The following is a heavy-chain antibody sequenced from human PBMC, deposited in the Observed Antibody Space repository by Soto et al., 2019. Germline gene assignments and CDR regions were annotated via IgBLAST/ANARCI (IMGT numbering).Heavy chain of an antibody. Sequence: SVKVSCTASGGTFSSYAISWVRQAPGQGLEWMGGIIPIFGTANYAQKFQGRVTITADKSTSTAYMELSSLRSEDTAVYYCAKDSSGWNYYFDYWGQGTLVTVSS. CDR1: GGTFSSYA. D-gene: IGHD6-19*01. CDR2: IIPIFGTA. CDR3: AKDSSGWNYYFDY. V-gene: IGHV1-69*06. J-gene: IGHJ4*02.